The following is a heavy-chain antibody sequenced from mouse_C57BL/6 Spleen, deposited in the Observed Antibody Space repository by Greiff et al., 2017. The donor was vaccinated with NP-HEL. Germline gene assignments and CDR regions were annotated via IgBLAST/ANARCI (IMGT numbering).Heavy chain of an antibody. V-gene: IGHV1-82*01. D-gene: IGHD2-4*01. CDR3: ARRDDYAWFAY. CDR1: GYAFSSSW. Sequence: QVQLQQSGPELVKPGASVKISCKASGYAFSSSWMNWVKQRPGKGLEWIGRIYPGDRDTNYNGKFKGKATLTADKSSSTAYMQLSSLTSEDSAVYFCARRDDYAWFAYWGQGTLVTVSA. CDR2: IYPGDRDT. J-gene: IGHJ3*01.